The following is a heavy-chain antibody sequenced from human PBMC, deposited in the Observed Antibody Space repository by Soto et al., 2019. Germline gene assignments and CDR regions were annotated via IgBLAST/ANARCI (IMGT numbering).Heavy chain of an antibody. Sequence: GGSLRLSCSASGFTFSSYGMHWVRQAPGKGLEWVAVIWYDGSNKYYADSVKGRFTISRDNSKNTLYLQMNSLRAEDTAVYYCARDQGLGYSYGQSSYYYYYGRDGWGQGTTVSVSS. CDR1: GFTFSSYG. V-gene: IGHV3-33*01. CDR3: ARDQGLGYSYGQSSYYYYYGRDG. CDR2: IWYDGSNK. D-gene: IGHD5-18*01. J-gene: IGHJ6*02.